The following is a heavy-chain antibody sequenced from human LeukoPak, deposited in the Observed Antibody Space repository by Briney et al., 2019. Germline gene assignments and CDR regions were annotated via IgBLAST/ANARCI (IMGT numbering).Heavy chain of an antibody. D-gene: IGHD2-2*01. V-gene: IGHV5-51*01. CDR2: IYAGDSDT. Sequence: GESLKICCKGAGYSFTSYWIGCGRQMPGKGVEWMGIIYAGDSDTRYSPSFQGQVTISADKSISTAYLQWSSLKASDTAMYYCARQPRDIVVVPAAMYADYWGQGTLVTVSS. J-gene: IGHJ4*02. CDR3: ARQPRDIVVVPAAMYADY. CDR1: GYSFTSYW.